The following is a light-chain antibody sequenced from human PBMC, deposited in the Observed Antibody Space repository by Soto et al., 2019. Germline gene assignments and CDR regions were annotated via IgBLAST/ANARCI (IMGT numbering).Light chain of an antibody. Sequence: DIPLTQFPPTLSASVGDRVIITCRTSQDINGWLAWYRQKPGKAPNLLIYEASTLHTGVPSRFSGGGSGTEFSVTISILQPDESATFYGEQYNSDPYTFGQGAKVEI. CDR1: QDINGW. V-gene: IGKV1-5*03. J-gene: IGKJ2*01. CDR2: EAS. CDR3: EQYNSDPYT.